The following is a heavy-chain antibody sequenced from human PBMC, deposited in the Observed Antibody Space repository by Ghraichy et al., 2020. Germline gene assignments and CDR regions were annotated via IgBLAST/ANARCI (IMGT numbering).Heavy chain of an antibody. CDR3: ARSYYYGSRTHYNDYGSYWYLDL. CDR1: GGSISSRHDY. Sequence: SQTLSLTCTVSGGSISSRHDYWSWIRQHPGKGLEWIGNIHYSGSTRYSPSLKSRVTISVDTSQNQFSLNLSFVTAADTALYYCARSYYYGSRTHYNDYGSYWYLDLWGRGTLVTVSS. J-gene: IGHJ2*01. CDR2: IHYSGST. V-gene: IGHV4-31*03. D-gene: IGHD3-10*01.